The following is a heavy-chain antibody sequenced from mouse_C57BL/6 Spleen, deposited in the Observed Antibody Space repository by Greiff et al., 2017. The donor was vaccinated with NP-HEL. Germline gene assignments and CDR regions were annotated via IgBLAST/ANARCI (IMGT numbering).Heavy chain of an antibody. CDR3: ARGYGYDPFAY. CDR1: GYAFSSYW. CDR2: IYPGDGDT. Sequence: QVHVKQSGAELVKPGASVKISCKASGYAFSSYWMNWVKQRPGKGLEWIGQIYPGDGDTNYNGKFKGKATLTADKSSSTAYMQLSSLTSEDSAVYFCARGYGYDPFAYWGQGTLVTVSA. V-gene: IGHV1-80*01. D-gene: IGHD2-2*01. J-gene: IGHJ3*01.